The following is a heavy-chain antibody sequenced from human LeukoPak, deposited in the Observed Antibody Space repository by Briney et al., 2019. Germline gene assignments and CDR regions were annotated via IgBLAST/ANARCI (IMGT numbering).Heavy chain of an antibody. CDR3: ARNFDVAGTGFWFDP. V-gene: IGHV4-61*01. D-gene: IGHD6-19*01. J-gene: IGHJ5*02. Sequence: PSETLSLTCTVSGGSVSSGSYYWSWIRQPPGRGLEWIGYIYYSGSTNYNPSLKSRVTVSIDTSQSQFSLKLSSVTAADTAVYYCARNFDVAGTGFWFDPWGQGTLVTVSS. CDR1: GGSVSSGSYY. CDR2: IYYSGST.